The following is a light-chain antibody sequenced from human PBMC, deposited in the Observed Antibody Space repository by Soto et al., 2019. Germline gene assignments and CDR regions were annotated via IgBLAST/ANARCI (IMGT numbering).Light chain of an antibody. V-gene: IGKV1-5*01. CDR2: DAS. CDR1: QSISTW. J-gene: IGKJ1*01. Sequence: DIQMTQSPSTLSASVGDRVTITCRASQSISTWLAWYQQKPGRAPKLLIFDASSLASGVPSRFSGSGSGTEFTSNISSLQHDDFETYYRQQYNRYSTWTFGQGTKVEIK. CDR3: QQYNRYSTWT.